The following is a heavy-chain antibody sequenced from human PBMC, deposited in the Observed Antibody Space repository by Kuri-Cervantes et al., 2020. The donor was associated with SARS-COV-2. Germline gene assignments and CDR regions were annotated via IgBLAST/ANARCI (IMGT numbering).Heavy chain of an antibody. CDR1: GYTFTGYY. V-gene: IGHV1-2*02. D-gene: IGHD3-10*01. CDR2: INPNSGGT. J-gene: IGHJ4*02. CDR3: AWGVLTSKDFDY. Sequence: ASVKVSCKASGYTFTGYYMHWVRQAPGQGLEWMGWINPNSGGTNYAQKLQGRVIMTTDTSTSTAYMELRSLRSDDTAVYYCAWGVLTSKDFDYWGQGTLVTVSS.